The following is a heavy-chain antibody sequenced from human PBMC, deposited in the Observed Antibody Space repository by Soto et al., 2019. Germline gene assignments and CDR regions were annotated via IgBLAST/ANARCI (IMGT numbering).Heavy chain of an antibody. D-gene: IGHD3-16*01. V-gene: IGHV1-2*04. CDR2: INPNSGGT. J-gene: IGHJ6*04. CDR1: GYTFTGYY. CDR3: ARGNDSIWGTRMEV. Sequence: ASVKVSCKASGYTFTGYYMHWVRQAPGQGLEWMGWINPNSGGTNYAQKFQGWVTMTRDTSISTAYMELSRLRSDDTAVYYCARGNDSIWGTRMEVWGKGTTVTVSS.